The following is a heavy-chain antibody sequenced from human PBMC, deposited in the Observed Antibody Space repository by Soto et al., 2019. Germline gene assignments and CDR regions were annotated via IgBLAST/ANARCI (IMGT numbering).Heavy chain of an antibody. CDR1: GFSLSTSGVG. V-gene: IGHV2-5*02. Sequence: QITLKESGPPLVNPTQTLTLTCTFSGFSLSTSGVGVAWIRQPPGKALEWLALIYWDDDKRYRPSLETRLTITKDTSKNQVVLTMTNMASVDTATYYCAYLPCSGGSCYWFSYSGMDVWGQGTTVTVSS. J-gene: IGHJ6*02. D-gene: IGHD2-15*01. CDR2: IYWDDDK. CDR3: AYLPCSGGSCYWFSYSGMDV.